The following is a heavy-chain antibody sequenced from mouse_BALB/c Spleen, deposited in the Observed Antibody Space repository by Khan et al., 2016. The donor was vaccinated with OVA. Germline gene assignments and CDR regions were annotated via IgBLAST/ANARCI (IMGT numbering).Heavy chain of an antibody. D-gene: IGHD2-10*01. V-gene: IGHV1S136*01. CDR3: ARPAYYGNYADY. Sequence: VRLQQSGPELVKPGASVKMSCKASGYTFTTYIIHWMKQKPGQGPEWIGYINPDNDSAKYNEKFKGNVTLTSDRSSPTAFLEFSSLTSEDSAVYYCARPAYYGNYADYWGQGTSLTVSS. CDR2: INPDNDSA. CDR1: GYTFTTYI. J-gene: IGHJ2*02.